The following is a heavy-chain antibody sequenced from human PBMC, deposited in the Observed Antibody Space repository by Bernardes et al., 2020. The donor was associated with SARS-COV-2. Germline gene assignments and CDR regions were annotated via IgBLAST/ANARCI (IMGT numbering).Heavy chain of an antibody. V-gene: IGHV3-23*01. CDR1: GFTFSSYA. CDR2: ISGSGGST. J-gene: IGHJ3*02. Sequence: VGSLILSCAASGFTFSSYAMSWVRQAPGKGLEWVSAISGSGGSTYYADSVKGRFTISRDNSKNTLYLQMNSLRAEDTAVYYCAKDFIGYCSSTSCYSDAFDIWGQGTMVTVSS. D-gene: IGHD2-2*01. CDR3: AKDFIGYCSSTSCYSDAFDI.